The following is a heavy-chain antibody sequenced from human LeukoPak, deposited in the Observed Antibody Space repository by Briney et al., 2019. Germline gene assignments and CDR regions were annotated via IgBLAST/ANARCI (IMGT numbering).Heavy chain of an antibody. V-gene: IGHV3-23*01. CDR3: AKGDKPVIAMVKFDY. Sequence: GGSLRLFCAASGFTFSSYGMSWVRQAPGKGLEWVSGISGSGTNTYYADSVKGRFTISRDNSKNTLYMQMNSLRAEDTAVYYCAKGDKPVIAMVKFDYWGQGTLVTVSS. D-gene: IGHD5-18*01. CDR2: ISGSGTNT. CDR1: GFTFSSYG. J-gene: IGHJ4*02.